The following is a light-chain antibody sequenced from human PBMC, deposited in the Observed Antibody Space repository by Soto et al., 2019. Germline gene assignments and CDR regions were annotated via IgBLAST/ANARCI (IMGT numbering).Light chain of an antibody. CDR3: QHYGTSAL. CDR2: AS. Sequence: DIELTQSPGTLSLSPGERATLSCRASQTVSDMYLAWYQQKPGQAPRLLIYASNRATGIPDRFSGSGSGTDFPLTIGRLEPEYFAFYYCQHYGTSALFGPGTKVDIK. J-gene: IGKJ3*01. V-gene: IGKV3-20*01. CDR1: QTVSDMY.